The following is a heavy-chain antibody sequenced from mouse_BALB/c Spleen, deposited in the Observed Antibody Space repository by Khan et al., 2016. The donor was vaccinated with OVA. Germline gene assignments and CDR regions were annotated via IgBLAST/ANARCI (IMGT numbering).Heavy chain of an antibody. D-gene: IGHD1-1*01. CDR1: GYTFTRYY. V-gene: IGHV1S81*02. Sequence: QVQLQQSGAELMKPGASVKLSCKASGYTFTRYYMYWVKQRPGQGLEWIGEINPSNGGTNFNEKFKSKATLTVDKLFSTAYMQLSSLTSEDSAVYYCTRKDYYGSSRRFFDVWGAGTTVTVSS. J-gene: IGHJ1*01. CDR2: INPSNGGT. CDR3: TRKDYYGSSRRFFDV.